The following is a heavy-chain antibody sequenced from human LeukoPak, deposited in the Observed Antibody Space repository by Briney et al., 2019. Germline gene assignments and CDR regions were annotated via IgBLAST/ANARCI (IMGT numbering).Heavy chain of an antibody. CDR2: TYYSGST. J-gene: IGHJ4*02. Sequence: PSQTLSLTCTVSGASIRSGDYYWSWIRQHPGTGLEWIGYTYYSGSTYYNPSLKSRVTISVDTSKNQFSLKLSSVTAADTAVYYCARAQRYYDSSGYYFLYWGQGTLVTVSS. CDR1: GASIRSGDYY. V-gene: IGHV4-31*03. CDR3: ARAQRYYDSSGYYFLY. D-gene: IGHD3-22*01.